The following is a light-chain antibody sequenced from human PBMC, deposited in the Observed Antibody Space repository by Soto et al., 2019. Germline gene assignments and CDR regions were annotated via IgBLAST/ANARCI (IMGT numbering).Light chain of an antibody. CDR3: SSYTSSSTLV. Sequence: QSALTQPASVSGSLGQSITISCTGTTSDVGAYNYVSWYQQHPGKAPQLVIYDVTNRPSGVSNRFSGSKSANTASLTISGHQAEDEADYYCSSYTSSSTLVFGGGTKLTVL. CDR1: TSDVGAYNY. J-gene: IGLJ3*02. V-gene: IGLV2-14*03. CDR2: DVT.